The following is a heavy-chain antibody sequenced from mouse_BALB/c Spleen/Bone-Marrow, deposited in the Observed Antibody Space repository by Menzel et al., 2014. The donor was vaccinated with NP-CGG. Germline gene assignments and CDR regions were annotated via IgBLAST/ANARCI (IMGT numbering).Heavy chain of an antibody. D-gene: IGHD4-1*01. CDR1: GYTFTNYW. CDR3: ARRGTGVDY. J-gene: IGHJ2*01. Sequence: VKLMESGAELVRPGTSVKISCKASGYTFTNYWLGWVKQRPGHGLECIGDIYPGGGYTNYNEKFKGKATLTADTSSSTAYMQLSSLTSEDSAVYFCARRGTGVDYWGQGTTLTVSS. V-gene: IGHV1-63*02. CDR2: IYPGGGYT.